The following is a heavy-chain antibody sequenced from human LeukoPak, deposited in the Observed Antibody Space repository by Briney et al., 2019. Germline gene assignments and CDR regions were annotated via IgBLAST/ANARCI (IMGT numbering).Heavy chain of an antibody. Sequence: PGGSLRLSCAASGFTFIIYWMYWVRQAPGKGLVWVSRIDSDGRTTDYADSLRGRFIISMDNSKNTLYLQMNSLKADDTAIYYCVVASDPLDLWGQGTTVTVSS. J-gene: IGHJ3*01. D-gene: IGHD5-12*01. CDR1: GFTFIIYW. CDR2: IDSDGRTT. V-gene: IGHV3-74*01. CDR3: VVASDPLDL.